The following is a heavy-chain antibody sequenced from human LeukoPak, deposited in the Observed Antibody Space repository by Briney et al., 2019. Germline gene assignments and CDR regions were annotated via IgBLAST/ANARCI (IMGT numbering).Heavy chain of an antibody. J-gene: IGHJ4*02. CDR3: ARRNFDWLYRGLDY. CDR1: GGSISSSNW. Sequence: SETLSLTCAVSGGSISSSNWWSWVRQPPGKGLEWIGEIYHSGSTNYNPSLKSRVTISVDKSKNQFSLKLSSVTAADTAVYYCARRNFDWLYRGLDYWGQGTLVTVSS. D-gene: IGHD3-9*01. V-gene: IGHV4-4*02. CDR2: IYHSGST.